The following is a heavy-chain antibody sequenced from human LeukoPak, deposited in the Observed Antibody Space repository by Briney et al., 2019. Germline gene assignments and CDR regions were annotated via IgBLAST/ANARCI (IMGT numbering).Heavy chain of an antibody. V-gene: IGHV4-34*01. CDR2: INHSGST. CDR3: ASMRGITMVRGVSKKGFDY. J-gene: IGHJ4*02. D-gene: IGHD3-10*01. CDR1: GGSFSGYY. Sequence: PSETLSLTCAVYGGSFSGYYWSWIRQPPGKGLEWIGEINHSGSTNYNPSLKSRVTISVDTSKNQFSLKLSSVTAADTAVYYCASMRGITMVRGVSKKGFDYWGQGTLVTVSS.